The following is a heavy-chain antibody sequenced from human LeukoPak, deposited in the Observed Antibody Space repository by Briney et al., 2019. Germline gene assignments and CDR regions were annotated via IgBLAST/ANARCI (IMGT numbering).Heavy chain of an antibody. V-gene: IGHV3-30*04. J-gene: IGHJ4*02. CDR2: ISYDGSDK. CDR1: GFTFSSYA. Sequence: GGSLRLSCAASGFTFSSYAMHWVRQAPGKGLEWVAVISYDGSDKYYADSVKGRFTISRDNSKNTLYLQMNSLRTEDTAVYYCARDGEAYCSSTSCPYYFDYWGQGTLVTVSS. CDR3: ARDGEAYCSSTSCPYYFDY. D-gene: IGHD2-2*01.